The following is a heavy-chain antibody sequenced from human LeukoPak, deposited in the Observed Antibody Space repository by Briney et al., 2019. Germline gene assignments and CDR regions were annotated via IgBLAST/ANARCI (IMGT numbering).Heavy chain of an antibody. Sequence: SETLSLTCTVSGGSISSSNCYWGWIRQPPGKGLEWIANIYYSGSTYYTPSLKSRATISVDTSKNQFSLQLSSVTAADTAVYYCARLNKPGWFDPWGQGTLVTVSS. CDR2: IYYSGST. D-gene: IGHD1-14*01. CDR1: GGSISSSNCY. J-gene: IGHJ5*02. V-gene: IGHV4-39*01. CDR3: ARLNKPGWFDP.